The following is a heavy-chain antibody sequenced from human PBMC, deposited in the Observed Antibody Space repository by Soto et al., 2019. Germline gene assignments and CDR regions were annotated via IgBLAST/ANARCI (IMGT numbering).Heavy chain of an antibody. CDR2: IYYSGST. D-gene: IGHD3-3*01. CDR1: GGSISSYY. J-gene: IGHJ6*02. CDR3: ARFWHSRMDV. Sequence: SETLSLTCTVSGGSISSYYWSWIRQPPGKGLEWIGYIYYSGSTNYNPSLKSRVTISVDTSKNQFSLKLSSVTAADTAVYYCARFWHSRMDVWGQGTTVTVSS. V-gene: IGHV4-59*01.